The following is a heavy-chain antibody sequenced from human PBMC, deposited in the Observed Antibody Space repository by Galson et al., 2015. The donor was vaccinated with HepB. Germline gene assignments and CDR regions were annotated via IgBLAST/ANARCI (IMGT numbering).Heavy chain of an antibody. V-gene: IGHV3-7*01. J-gene: IGHJ4*02. Sequence: SLRLSCAASGFTFSSFWMAWVRQAPGKGLEWVANIKQDGSQRNYVDSVKGRFTISRDNAKNSLYLQMNSLRAEDTALYYCARDISGSLDCWGQGTLVTVSS. CDR2: IKQDGSQR. D-gene: IGHD1-26*01. CDR1: GFTFSSFW. CDR3: ARDISGSLDC.